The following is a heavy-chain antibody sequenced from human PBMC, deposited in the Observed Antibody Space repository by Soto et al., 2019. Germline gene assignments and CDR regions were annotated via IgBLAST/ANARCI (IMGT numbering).Heavy chain of an antibody. CDR1: GFTFSSSS. CDR3: ARGEGYYYGMDV. J-gene: IGHJ6*02. V-gene: IGHV3-20*04. CDR2: ITWNGSST. Sequence: PGGSLRLSCAASGFTFSSSSMNWVRQAPGKGLEWVSGITWNGSSTGYADSVKGRFTISRDNAKNSLYLQMNSLRAEDTALYYCARGEGYYYGMDVWGQGTTVTVSS. D-gene: IGHD3-16*01.